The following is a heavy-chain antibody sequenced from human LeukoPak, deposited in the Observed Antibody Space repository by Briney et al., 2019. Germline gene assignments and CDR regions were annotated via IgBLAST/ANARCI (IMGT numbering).Heavy chain of an antibody. CDR2: IYYSGST. CDR3: ARDRSSGWLPGYFDY. Sequence: PSETLSLTCTVSGDSISSYYYSWVRQPSGKGLEWIGYIYYSGSTNYNPSLKSRVTISVDASKKQFSLKLTSVTAADTAVYYCARDRSSGWLPGYFDYWGQGTLVTVSS. CDR1: GDSISSYY. V-gene: IGHV4-59*01. D-gene: IGHD6-19*01. J-gene: IGHJ4*02.